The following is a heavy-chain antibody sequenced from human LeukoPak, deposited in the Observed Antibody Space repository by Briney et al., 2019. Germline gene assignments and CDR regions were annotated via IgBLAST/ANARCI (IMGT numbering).Heavy chain of an antibody. J-gene: IGHJ4*02. Sequence: GRSLRLSCAASGFIFSNYAMHWVRQAPGKGLEWVALISYDGSNKQYADFVKGRCTISRDDSKNTLYLQMNSLRVDDTAVYYCARLKAVAGTAYYFDYWGQGTLVTVSS. D-gene: IGHD6-19*01. CDR2: ISYDGSNK. CDR3: ARLKAVAGTAYYFDY. CDR1: GFIFSNYA. V-gene: IGHV3-30*04.